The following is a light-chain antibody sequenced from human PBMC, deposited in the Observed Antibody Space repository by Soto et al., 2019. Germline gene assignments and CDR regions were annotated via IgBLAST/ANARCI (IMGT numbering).Light chain of an antibody. J-gene: IGLJ1*01. CDR1: SSDVGGYNY. V-gene: IGLV2-14*03. CDR3: SSYTTSNTRQIV. CDR2: DVS. Sequence: QSALTQPASVSVSPGQSINISCTGTSSDVGGYNYVSWYQHHPGKAPKLIIYDVSNRPSGVSNPFSGSKSGNTASLTISGLQHETEADYYCSSYTTSNTRQIVFGTGTKLTVL.